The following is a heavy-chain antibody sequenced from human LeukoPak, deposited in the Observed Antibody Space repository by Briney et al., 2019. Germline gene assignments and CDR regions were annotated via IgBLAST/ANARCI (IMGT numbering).Heavy chain of an antibody. D-gene: IGHD3-22*01. J-gene: IGHJ4*02. V-gene: IGHV3-23*01. CDR1: GFTFSSYA. CDR3: ARSDAVVITYFDY. CDR2: ISGSGGST. Sequence: GGPLRLSCAASGFTFSSYAMSWVRQAPGKGLEWVSAISGSGGSTYYADSVKGRFTISRDNSKNTLYLQMNSLRAEDTAVYYCARSDAVVITYFDYWGQGTLVTVSS.